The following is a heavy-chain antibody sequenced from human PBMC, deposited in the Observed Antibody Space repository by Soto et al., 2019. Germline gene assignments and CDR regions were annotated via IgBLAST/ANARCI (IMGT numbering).Heavy chain of an antibody. V-gene: IGHV3-30-3*02. CDR3: ASSQPSPPVVPAARGYYYYGLDV. CDR2: ISDDGINK. D-gene: IGHD2-2*01. J-gene: IGHJ6*02. Sequence: GGPLRVACAAPGFTVSRYAMHWVREAPGKGLEWVAVISDDGINKYYADSVRGRFTISRDNSKNTLDLQMNSLRAEDTAVYYCASSQPSPPVVPAARGYYYYGLDVWGQGTTVTVSS. CDR1: GFTVSRYA.